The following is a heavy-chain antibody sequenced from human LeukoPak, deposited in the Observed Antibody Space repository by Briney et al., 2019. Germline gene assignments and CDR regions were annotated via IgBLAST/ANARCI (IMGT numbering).Heavy chain of an antibody. CDR1: GGSISSSSYY. V-gene: IGHV4-39*01. J-gene: IGHJ4*02. CDR2: IYYSGST. D-gene: IGHD3-16*02. CDR3: ARTVWGSYRFDY. Sequence: SETLSLTCTVSGGSISSSSYYWGWLRQPPGRGREGVGSIYYSGSTYYNPSLKSRVTISVDTSKNQFSLKLSSVTAADRAVYYCARTVWGSYRFDYWGQGTLVTVSS.